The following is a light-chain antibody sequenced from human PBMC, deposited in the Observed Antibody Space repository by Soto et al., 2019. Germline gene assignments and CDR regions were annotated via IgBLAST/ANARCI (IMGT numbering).Light chain of an antibody. CDR3: CSSTGRFSRV. J-gene: IGLJ2*01. CDR2: GNI. V-gene: IGLV1-40*01. CDR1: SSNIGAGYD. Sequence: QSVLTQPPSVSGAPGQRVTISCTGSSSNIGAGYDVHWYQQRPGTAPKLLIFGNINRPSGVPDRFSGSQSGNTASLTISGLQADDEADYYCCSSTGRFSRVFGGGTKLTVL.